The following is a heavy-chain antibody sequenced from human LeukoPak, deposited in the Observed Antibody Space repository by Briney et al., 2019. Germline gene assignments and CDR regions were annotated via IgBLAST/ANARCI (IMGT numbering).Heavy chain of an antibody. CDR1: GFTFSSYS. V-gene: IGHV3-21*01. J-gene: IGHJ6*02. Sequence: GGSLRLSCAASGFTFSSYSMNWVRQAPGKGLEWVSSISSSSSYIYYADSVKGRFTISRDNAKNSLYLQMNSLRAEDTAVYYCARSPVWFGENGMDVWGQGTTVTVSS. CDR3: ARSPVWFGENGMDV. CDR2: ISSSSSYI. D-gene: IGHD3-10*01.